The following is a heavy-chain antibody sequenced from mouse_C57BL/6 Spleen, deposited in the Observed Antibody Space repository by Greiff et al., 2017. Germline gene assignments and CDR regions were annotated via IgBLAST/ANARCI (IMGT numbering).Heavy chain of an antibody. CDR2: TFYSGIT. Sequence: ESGPSLVRPSQTLSLTCTVTGFSINSDCYWIWIRQFPGNKLEYIGYTFYSGITYYNPSLESRTYITRDTSKNQFSLKLSSVTTEDTATYYCASYRGGSSYENYFDYWGQGTTLTVSS. V-gene: IGHV3-3*01. D-gene: IGHD1-1*01. J-gene: IGHJ2*01. CDR1: GFSINSDCY. CDR3: ASYRGGSSYENYFDY.